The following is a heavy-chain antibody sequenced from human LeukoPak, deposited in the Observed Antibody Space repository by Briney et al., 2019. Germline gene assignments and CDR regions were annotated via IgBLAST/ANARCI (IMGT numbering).Heavy chain of an antibody. D-gene: IGHD6-19*01. CDR2: INSDGSTT. V-gene: IGHV3-74*03. CDR1: GFTFRSYW. J-gene: IGHJ4*02. Sequence: GGSLRLSCAASGFTFRSYWMHWVRQAPGKGLVWVSRINSDGSTTAYADSVKGQFTISRDNAENTLYLQMNSLRAEDTAVYYCARDSGTGSAWYPFDYWGQGTLVTVSS. CDR3: ARDSGTGSAWYPFDY.